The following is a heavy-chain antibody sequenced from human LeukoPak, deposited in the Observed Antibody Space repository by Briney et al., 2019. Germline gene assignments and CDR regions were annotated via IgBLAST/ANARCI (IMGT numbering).Heavy chain of an antibody. CDR2: VYTSGST. V-gene: IGHV4-61*09. D-gene: IGHD4-17*01. CDR3: ASDYGGLFDY. Sequence: PSETLSLTCTVSGGSISNGSYYWSWIRQPAGKGLEWIGHVYTSGSTNYNPSLKSRVTISVDTSKNQFSLKLSSVTAADTAVYYCASDYGGLFDYWGQGTLVTVSS. J-gene: IGHJ4*02. CDR1: GGSISNGSYY.